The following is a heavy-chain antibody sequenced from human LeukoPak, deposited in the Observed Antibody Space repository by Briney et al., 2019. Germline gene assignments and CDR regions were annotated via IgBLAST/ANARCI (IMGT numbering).Heavy chain of an antibody. D-gene: IGHD5-12*01. Sequence: GRSLRLSCAASGFTFSGYAMHWVRQAPGKGLECVSVISYNGINKYYADSLKGRFTISRDNSKNTLYLQMNSLRAEDTAVYYCARDRGYSGYDSLDYWGQGTLVTVSS. CDR1: GFTFSGYA. V-gene: IGHV3-30-3*01. CDR2: ISYNGINK. J-gene: IGHJ4*02. CDR3: ARDRGYSGYDSLDY.